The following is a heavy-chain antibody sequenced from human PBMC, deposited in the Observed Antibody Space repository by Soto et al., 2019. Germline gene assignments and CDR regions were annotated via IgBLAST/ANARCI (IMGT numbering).Heavy chain of an antibody. CDR3: ASSERDQLGIDY. J-gene: IGHJ4*02. CDR1: GFTFSSYA. V-gene: IGHV3-23*01. CDR2: ISGSGGST. Sequence: EVQLLESGGGLVQPGGSLRLSCAASGFTFSSYAMSWVRQAPGKGLEWVSAISGSGGSTYYADSVKGRFTIPRDNSKNSLYLQMNSLRAEDTAVYYCASSERDQLGIDYWGQGALVTVSS. D-gene: IGHD2-2*01.